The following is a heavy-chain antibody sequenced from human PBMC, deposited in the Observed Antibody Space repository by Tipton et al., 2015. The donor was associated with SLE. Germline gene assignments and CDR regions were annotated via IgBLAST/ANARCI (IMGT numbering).Heavy chain of an antibody. CDR3: ARDSVAAAGSFDY. J-gene: IGHJ4*02. CDR1: GGSISSGSYY. CDR2: IYTSGST. V-gene: IGHV4-61*09. Sequence: SLTCTVSGGSISSGSYYWSWIRQPAGKGLEWIGYIYTSGSTNYNPSLKSRVTISVDTSKNQFSLKLSSVTAADTAVYYCARDSVAAAGSFDYWGQGTLVTVSS. D-gene: IGHD6-13*01.